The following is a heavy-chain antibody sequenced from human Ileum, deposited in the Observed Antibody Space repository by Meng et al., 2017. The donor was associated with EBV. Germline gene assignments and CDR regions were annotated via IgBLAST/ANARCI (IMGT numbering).Heavy chain of an antibody. CDR1: GDSVSGSDW. V-gene: IGHV4-4*02. CDR2: VYHDGAT. Sequence: QVQLQESGPGLVKPSVTRSLTCAVSGDSVSGSDWWSWVRQPPGKGLEWIGEVYHDGATNYHPSLQSRVTISLDKSKNEVNLHLNSLTAADTAVYFCARSSPIVRGLDYWGQGTLVTVSS. CDR3: ARSSPIVRGLDY. J-gene: IGHJ4*02. D-gene: IGHD3-10*01.